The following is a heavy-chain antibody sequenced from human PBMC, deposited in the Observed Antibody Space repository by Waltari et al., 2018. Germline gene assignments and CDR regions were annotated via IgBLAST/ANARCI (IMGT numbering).Heavy chain of an antibody. Sequence: QVQLVESGGGVVQPGGSLRLSCAASGFTFSSYGMHWVRQAPGKGLEWVVFIRYEGSNKNYADSVKGRFTNSRGNSKNTLDLQMDSLRAEDTAVYYRAKLWGVYFMDVWGKGTTVTVSS. CDR1: GFTFSSYG. J-gene: IGHJ6*03. V-gene: IGHV3-30*02. CDR3: AKLWGVYFMDV. CDR2: IRYEGSNK. D-gene: IGHD3-10*01.